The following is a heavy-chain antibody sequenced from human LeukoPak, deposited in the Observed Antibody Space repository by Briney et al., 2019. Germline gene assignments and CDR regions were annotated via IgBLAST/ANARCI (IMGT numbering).Heavy chain of an antibody. V-gene: IGHV3-23*01. CDR1: GFTFSTYA. J-gene: IGHJ4*02. CDR2: ISGSGDKK. Sequence: GGSLRLSCAASGFTFSTYAMSWVRQAPGKGLEWVSAISGSGDKKYYADPMKGRFIISRDNSKNTLYLEMNSLKAEDTAVYYCAKSKGSSSWNEDDYWGQGTLVTVSS. D-gene: IGHD6-13*01. CDR3: AKSKGSSSWNEDDY.